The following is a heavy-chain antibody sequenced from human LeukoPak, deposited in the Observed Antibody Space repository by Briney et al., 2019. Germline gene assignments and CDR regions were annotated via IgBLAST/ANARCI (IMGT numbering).Heavy chain of an antibody. CDR2: IKQDGSEK. D-gene: IGHD3-10*01. J-gene: IGHJ4*02. Sequence: GGSLRLSCAASGFTFSSYWMSWVRQAPGKGLEWVDNIKQDGSEKYYVDSVKGRFTISRDNAKNSLYLQMNSLRAEDTAVYYCASGYGSGSYYVGGPTCFDYWGQGTLVTVSS. V-gene: IGHV3-7*01. CDR1: GFTFSSYW. CDR3: ASGYGSGSYYVGGPTCFDY.